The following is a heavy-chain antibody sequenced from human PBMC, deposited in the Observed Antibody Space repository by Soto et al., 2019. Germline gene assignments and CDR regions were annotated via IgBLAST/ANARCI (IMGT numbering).Heavy chain of an antibody. CDR2: IYSAGPT. CDR3: ARGKSTDAYNPLGY. CDR1: GFTFSSYS. V-gene: IGHV3-53*01. D-gene: IGHD1-1*01. Sequence: PGGSLRLSCAASGFTFSSYSMNWVRQAPGRGLQWVSVIYSAGPTYYADSVKGRFTISRDESKNSLFLQMDNLRAEDTATYYCARGKSTDAYNPLGYWGPGTLVTVSS. J-gene: IGHJ4*02.